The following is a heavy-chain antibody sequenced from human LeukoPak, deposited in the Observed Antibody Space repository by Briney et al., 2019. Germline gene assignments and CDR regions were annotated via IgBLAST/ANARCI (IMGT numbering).Heavy chain of an antibody. J-gene: IGHJ3*02. CDR1: GGSFSGYY. V-gene: IGHV4-34*01. D-gene: IGHD4-17*01. Sequence: SETLSLTCAVYGGSFSGYYWTWIRQPPGKGLEWIGEINHSGSTNYNPPLKSRVTISVDTSKNQFSLKLNSVTAADTAVYYCARTTTVTTSAFDIWGQGTMVTVSS. CDR2: INHSGST. CDR3: ARTTTVTTSAFDI.